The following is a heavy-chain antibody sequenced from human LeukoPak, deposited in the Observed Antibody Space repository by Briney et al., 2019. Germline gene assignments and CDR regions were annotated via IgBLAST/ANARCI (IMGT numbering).Heavy chain of an antibody. CDR1: GYTFTRYY. J-gene: IGHJ4*02. Sequence: ASVKVSCKASGYTFTRYYMHWVRQAPGQGLEWMGTINPSSGSTRYAQKFQSRDAMTRDTSTSTVYMEVSSLRSEDTAVYYCARDRGGVVSPSDYWGQGTLVTVSS. D-gene: IGHD3-10*01. V-gene: IGHV1-46*03. CDR3: ARDRGGVVSPSDY. CDR2: INPSSGST.